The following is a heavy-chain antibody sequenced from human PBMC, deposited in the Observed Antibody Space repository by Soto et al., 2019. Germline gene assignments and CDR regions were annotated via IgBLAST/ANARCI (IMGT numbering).Heavy chain of an antibody. D-gene: IGHD1-1*01. CDR1: GYTFTTYG. J-gene: IGHJ6*02. CDR3: ARVWVGTTFAYYYGMDV. CDR2: ISAYNGNT. Sequence: QVQLVQSGAEVKKPGASVKVSCKASGYTFTTYGINWVRQAPGQGLEWMGWISAYNGNTNYAQKHQGRVTLTTDTSTSTAYTELRGLRSDDTAVYYCARVWVGTTFAYYYGMDVWGQETTVTVSS. V-gene: IGHV1-18*01.